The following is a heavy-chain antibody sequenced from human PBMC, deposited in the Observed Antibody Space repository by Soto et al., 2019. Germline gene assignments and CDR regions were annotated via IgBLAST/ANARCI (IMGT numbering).Heavy chain of an antibody. Sequence: ASVKVSCKASGYTFTSYGISWVRQAPGQGLEWMGWTSACNGNTNYAQKLQGRVTMTTDTSTSTAYMELRSLRSDDTAVYYCAREGYCSGGSCYDYYYYYMDVWGKGTTVTVSS. CDR3: AREGYCSGGSCYDYYYYYMDV. CDR1: GYTFTSYG. CDR2: TSACNGNT. J-gene: IGHJ6*03. D-gene: IGHD2-15*01. V-gene: IGHV1-18*01.